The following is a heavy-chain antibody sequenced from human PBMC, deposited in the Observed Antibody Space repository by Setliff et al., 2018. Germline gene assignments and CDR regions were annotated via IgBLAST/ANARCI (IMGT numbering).Heavy chain of an antibody. Sequence: SETLSLTCTVSGDSISSRRSYWGWFRQPAGKGLEWIGQIYTSWSTTYTSSLKSRVTISLDTSKNQFSLSLSSVTAADTAVYYCARMSGFKYMDVWGKGTTVTVSS. V-gene: IGHV4-61*09. CDR1: GDSISSRRSY. D-gene: IGHD3-3*01. CDR3: ARMSGFKYMDV. J-gene: IGHJ6*03. CDR2: IYTSWST.